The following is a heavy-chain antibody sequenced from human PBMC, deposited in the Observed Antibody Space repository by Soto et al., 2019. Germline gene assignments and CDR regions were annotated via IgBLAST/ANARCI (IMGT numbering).Heavy chain of an antibody. D-gene: IGHD4-17*01. CDR3: AKDGDGDLSYFDY. J-gene: IGHJ4*02. Sequence: PGGSLRLSCAASGFTFSSYGMHWVRQAPGKGLEWVAVISYDGSNKYYADSVKGRFTISRDNSKNTLYLQMNSLRAEDTAVYYCAKDGDGDLSYFDYWGQGTLVTVSS. V-gene: IGHV3-30*18. CDR1: GFTFSSYG. CDR2: ISYDGSNK.